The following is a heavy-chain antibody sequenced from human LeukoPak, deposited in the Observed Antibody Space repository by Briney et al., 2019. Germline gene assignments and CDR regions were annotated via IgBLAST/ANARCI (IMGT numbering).Heavy chain of an antibody. J-gene: IGHJ4*02. D-gene: IGHD1-1*01. CDR1: GFSLSTSGVG. CDR3: AHSHLYNWNQSPFDY. V-gene: IGHV2-5*02. CDR2: IYWDDDK. Sequence: SGPTLVKPTQTLTLTCTFSGFSLSTSGVGVGWIRQPPGKALEWLALIYWDDDKRYSPSLKSSLTITKDTSKNQVVLTMTNMDPVDTATYYCAHSHLYNWNQSPFDYWGQGTLVTVSS.